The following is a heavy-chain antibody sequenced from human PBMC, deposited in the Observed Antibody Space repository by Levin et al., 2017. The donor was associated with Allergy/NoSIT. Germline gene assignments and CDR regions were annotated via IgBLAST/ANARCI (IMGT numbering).Heavy chain of an antibody. D-gene: IGHD1-26*01. J-gene: IGHJ5*02. V-gene: IGHV4-39*01. CDR1: GGSISSSSYY. CDR3: ASPPLEGGVSGQYGS. CDR2: IYASGSS. Sequence: RTSETLSLTCSVSGGSISSSSYYWGWIRQPPGKGLEWLGNIYASGSSYYNPSLKSRITISVDTTKNQFSLRLTSVTAADTAVYFCASPPLEGGVSGQYGSWGQGILVTVSS.